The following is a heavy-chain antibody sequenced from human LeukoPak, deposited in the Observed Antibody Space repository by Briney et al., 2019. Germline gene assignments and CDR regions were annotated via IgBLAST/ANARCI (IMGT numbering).Heavy chain of an antibody. CDR3: AFSMAAFYYYYYYMDV. D-gene: IGHD6-6*01. Sequence: GSSVKVSCKASGVTFSSYAISWVRQAPGQGLEWMGGIIPIFGTANYAQKFQGRVTITTDESTSTAYMELSSLRSEDTAVYYCAFSMAAFYYYYYYMDVWGKGTTVTVSS. J-gene: IGHJ6*03. V-gene: IGHV1-69*05. CDR1: GVTFSSYA. CDR2: IIPIFGTA.